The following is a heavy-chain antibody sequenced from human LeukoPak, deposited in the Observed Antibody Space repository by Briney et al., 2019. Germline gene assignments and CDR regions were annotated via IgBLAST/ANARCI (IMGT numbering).Heavy chain of an antibody. CDR2: VRSPSYGGAT. D-gene: IGHD2-2*01. CDR1: GFTFGDYA. CDR3: TRLRQDCSRNSCYYYFYYYYMDV. J-gene: IGHJ6*03. V-gene: IGHV3-49*03. Sequence: GRSLRLSCTASGFTFGDYAMSWFRQAPGKGLEWVGFVRSPSYGGATDYAASVKGRFPISRDDPKSSAYLLMNSLKTEDTAVYYCTRLRQDCSRNSCYYYFYYYYMDVWGKGTTVTVSS.